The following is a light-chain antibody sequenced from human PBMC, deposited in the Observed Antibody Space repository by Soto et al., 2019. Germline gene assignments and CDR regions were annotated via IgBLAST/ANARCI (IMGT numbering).Light chain of an antibody. V-gene: IGKV3-20*01. J-gene: IGKJ4*01. CDR3: QQYGSTPLT. Sequence: EIVLTQSPGTLSLSPGERATLSCRASQSVGNNNLAWYQQKPGQAPRFLIYDASSRATGIPDRFSGSGSGTDFTLTISRLELEDFAVYYCQQYGSTPLTFGGGTKVEIK. CDR1: QSVGNNN. CDR2: DAS.